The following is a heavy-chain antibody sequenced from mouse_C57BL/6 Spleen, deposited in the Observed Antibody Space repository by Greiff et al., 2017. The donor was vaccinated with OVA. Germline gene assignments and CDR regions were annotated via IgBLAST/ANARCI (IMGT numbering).Heavy chain of an antibody. CDR2: INYDGSST. CDR1: GFTFSDYY. V-gene: IGHV5-16*01. Sequence: EVMLVESEGGLVQPGSSMKLSCTASGFTFSDYYMAWVRQVPEKGLEWVANINYDGSSTYYLDSLKSRFIISRDNAKNILYLQMSSLKSEDTATYYCARGYDGYFDVWGTGTTVTVSS. CDR3: ARGYDGYFDV. J-gene: IGHJ1*03. D-gene: IGHD2-12*01.